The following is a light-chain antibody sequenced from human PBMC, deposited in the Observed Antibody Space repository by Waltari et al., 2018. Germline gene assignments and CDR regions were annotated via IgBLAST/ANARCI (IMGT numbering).Light chain of an antibody. CDR1: QSVSSSY. Sequence: EIVLTQSPGTLSLSPGERATLSCRASQSVSSSYLAWYQQKPGQGPRLLIYGASSRATGIPDRFSGSGSGTDFTLTISRLEPEDFAVYYCQQYGSSPPISWTFGQGTKVEIK. J-gene: IGKJ1*01. CDR2: GAS. V-gene: IGKV3-20*01. CDR3: QQYGSSPPISWT.